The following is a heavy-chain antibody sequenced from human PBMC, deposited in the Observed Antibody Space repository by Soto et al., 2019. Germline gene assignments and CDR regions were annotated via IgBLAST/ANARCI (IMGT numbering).Heavy chain of an antibody. CDR2: VIPIFGTP. CDR1: GGTFSTYA. J-gene: IGHJ6*02. Sequence: QVQLVQSGAEVKKPGSSVKVSCKAPGGTFSTYAISWVRQAPGQGLEWMGGVIPIFGTPKYAQKLQGRVTITADESTSTGYMELRSLRSEDTAVYYCARSQGGSSSLDIYYDYYYGMDVWGQGTTVTVSS. CDR3: ARSQGGSSSLDIYYDYYYGMDV. D-gene: IGHD2-15*01. V-gene: IGHV1-69*01.